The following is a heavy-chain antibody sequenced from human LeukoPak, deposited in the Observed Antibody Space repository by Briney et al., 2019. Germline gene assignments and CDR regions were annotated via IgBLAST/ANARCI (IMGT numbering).Heavy chain of an antibody. CDR1: GGSVSSYY. CDR3: ARARYYYDSSSYYSFDS. Sequence: SETLSLTCTVSGGSVSSYYWGWIRQPPGKGLAWIGYIYDSGSPKYNPSLKSRVTISIDTSKNQLSLNLSSVTAADTAVYYCARARYYYDSSSYYSFDSWGQGTLVTVSS. CDR2: IYDSGSP. V-gene: IGHV4-59*02. J-gene: IGHJ4*02. D-gene: IGHD3-22*01.